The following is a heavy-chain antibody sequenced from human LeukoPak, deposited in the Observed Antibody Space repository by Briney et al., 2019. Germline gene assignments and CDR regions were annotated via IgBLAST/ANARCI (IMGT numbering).Heavy chain of an antibody. CDR1: GFTFSAYS. D-gene: IGHD3-10*02. V-gene: IGHV3-21*01. CDR2: ISGSGIYI. Sequence: PGGSLRLSCAASGFTFSAYSMNWVRQAPGKGLEWVSSISGSGIYIYYADSVKGRFTISRHNAKNSLYLQMNSLRAEDTAVYYCAELGLTMIGGVWGKGTTVTISS. J-gene: IGHJ6*04. CDR3: AELGLTMIGGV.